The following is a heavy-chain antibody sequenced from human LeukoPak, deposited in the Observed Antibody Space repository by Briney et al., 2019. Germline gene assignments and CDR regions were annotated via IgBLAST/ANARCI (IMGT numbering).Heavy chain of an antibody. Sequence: GGALRLSCAASGFTFSIYGMHCVRQAPGKGLEWVAFIRYDGSNKYYADSVKGRVTISRDNSKNTLYLQMNSLRAEDTAVYYCAKDSPYYYDSSGHGGGYWGQGTLVTVSS. CDR3: AKDSPYYYDSSGHGGGY. V-gene: IGHV3-30*02. CDR1: GFTFSIYG. CDR2: IRYDGSNK. J-gene: IGHJ4*02. D-gene: IGHD3-22*01.